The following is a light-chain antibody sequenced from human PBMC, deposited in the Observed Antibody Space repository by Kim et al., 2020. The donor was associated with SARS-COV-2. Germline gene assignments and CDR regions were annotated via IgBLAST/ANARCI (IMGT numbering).Light chain of an antibody. CDR1: SLRSYY. Sequence: SSELTQDPAVSVALGQTVRITCQGDSLRSYYASWYQQKPGQAPVLVIYGKNNRPSGIPDRISGSNSGNTASLTITGAQAEDEADYYCNSRDSSGNHWVFGGGTQLTVL. J-gene: IGLJ3*02. V-gene: IGLV3-19*01. CDR3: NSRDSSGNHWV. CDR2: GKN.